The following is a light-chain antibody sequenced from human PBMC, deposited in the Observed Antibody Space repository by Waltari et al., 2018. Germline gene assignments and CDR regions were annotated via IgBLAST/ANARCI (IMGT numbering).Light chain of an antibody. CDR2: EVT. CDR1: SSDVGNYNL. V-gene: IGLV2-23*02. CDR3: CSYVSLGIYV. J-gene: IGLJ1*01. Sequence: QSGLTQPASVSGSPGQSITISCTGTSSDVGNYNLVSWYQQYPGKAPQLMVYEVTKRASGVSDRFSGSKSGNTASLTIHGLQSEDEADYYCCSYVSLGIYVFGSGTKVTVL.